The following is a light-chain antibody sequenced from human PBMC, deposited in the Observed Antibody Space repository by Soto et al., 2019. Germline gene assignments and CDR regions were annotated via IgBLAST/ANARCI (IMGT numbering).Light chain of an antibody. V-gene: IGKV3D-15*01. CDR3: QQYKDWPPLT. CDR1: QNINSN. CDR2: GAS. J-gene: IGKJ4*01. Sequence: EILMTQSPLTLSVSPGEGATLSCRASQNINSNWAWYQQRPGQAPRVLIYGASSRASGIPDRFSGSGSGTDFTLTINRLEPDDFAVYYCQQYKDWPPLTVGGGTRVESK.